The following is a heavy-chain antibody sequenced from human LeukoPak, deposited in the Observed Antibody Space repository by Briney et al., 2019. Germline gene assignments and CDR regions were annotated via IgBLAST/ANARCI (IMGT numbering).Heavy chain of an antibody. CDR2: IKPKTDGETT. CDR3: TRSSGWTDY. Sequence: GGSLRLSCAASGFTFSSYSMNWVRQAPGKGLEWVGRIKPKTDGETTDYAAPVKGRFTISRDDSKNTLYLQMNSLKTEDTAVYYCTRSSGWTDYWGQGTLVTVSS. CDR1: GFTFSSYS. V-gene: IGHV3-15*07. D-gene: IGHD6-19*01. J-gene: IGHJ4*02.